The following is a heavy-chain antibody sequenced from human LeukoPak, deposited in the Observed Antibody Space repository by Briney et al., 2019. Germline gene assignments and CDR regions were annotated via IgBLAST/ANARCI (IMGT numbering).Heavy chain of an antibody. D-gene: IGHD3-22*01. Sequence: SGGSLRLSCAASGFTFSSYSMNWVRQAPGKGLEWVSYISSNSSTIYYADSVKGRFTISRDNAKNSLYLQMNSLRAEDTAVYYCARDPGGYYYDSSGYWEFDYWGQGTLVTVSS. J-gene: IGHJ4*02. CDR1: GFTFSSYS. CDR2: ISSNSSTI. V-gene: IGHV3-48*04. CDR3: ARDPGGYYYDSSGYWEFDY.